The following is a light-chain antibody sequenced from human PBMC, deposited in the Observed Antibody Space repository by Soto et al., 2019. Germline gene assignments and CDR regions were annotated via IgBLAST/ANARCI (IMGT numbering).Light chain of an antibody. CDR3: CSLEGNSALLV. V-gene: IGLV2-23*01. Sequence: QSVLTQPASVAGSLGQSITVSCTGTRGNLGSYDLVSWYQKYPGKAPTLLIYEATKRPSGVSDRFSGSKSGYTASLTISGLRDEDEADYYCCSLEGNSALLVFGGGTKVTVL. CDR2: EAT. CDR1: RGNLGSYDL. J-gene: IGLJ2*01.